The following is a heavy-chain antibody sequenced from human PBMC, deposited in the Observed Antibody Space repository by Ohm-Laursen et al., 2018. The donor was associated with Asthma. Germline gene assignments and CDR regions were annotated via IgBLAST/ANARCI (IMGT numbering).Heavy chain of an antibody. V-gene: IGHV3-30*04. J-gene: IGHJ4*02. CDR2: ISYDGSNK. CDR3: AREDGDIVVVVAATRGLDY. Sequence: SLRLSCTASGFHFNSSAMHWVRQAPGKGLEWVAVISYDGSNKYYADSVKGRFTISRDNSKNTLYLQMNSLRAEDTAVYYCAREDGDIVVVVAATRGLDYWGQGTLVTVSS. CDR1: GFHFNSSA. D-gene: IGHD2-15*01.